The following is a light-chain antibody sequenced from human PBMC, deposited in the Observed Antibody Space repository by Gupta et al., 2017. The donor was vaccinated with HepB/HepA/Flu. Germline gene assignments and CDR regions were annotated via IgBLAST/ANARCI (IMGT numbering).Light chain of an antibody. CDR3: QQYDNLP. J-gene: IGKJ3*01. CDR1: QDISNY. Sequence: DIQMTQSRSSLSASVGDRVTITCQASQDISNYLNWYQQKPGKAPKLLIYDASNLETGVPSRFSGSGSGTDFTFTISSLQPEDIATYYCQQYDNLPFGPGTKVDIK. CDR2: DAS. V-gene: IGKV1-33*01.